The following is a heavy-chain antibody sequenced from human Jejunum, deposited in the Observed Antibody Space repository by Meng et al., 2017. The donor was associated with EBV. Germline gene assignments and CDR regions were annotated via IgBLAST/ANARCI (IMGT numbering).Heavy chain of an antibody. CDR3: AKLLKY. V-gene: IGHV3-23*01. CDR2: ISGSAGNT. CDR1: GFSFSNSG. Sequence: VQRLGAGGGLVRPGGSLRLACAASGFSFSNSGMGWVRQAPGKGLEWVSVISGSAGNTYYADSVKGRFTISRDLYNNTLYLQMNSVKAEDTSIYYCAKLLKYWGQGTLVTVSS. J-gene: IGHJ4*02.